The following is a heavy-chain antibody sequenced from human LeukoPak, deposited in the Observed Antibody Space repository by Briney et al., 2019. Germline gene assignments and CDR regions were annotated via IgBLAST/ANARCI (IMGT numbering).Heavy chain of an antibody. CDR2: IWYDGSNK. CDR1: GFTFSSYW. V-gene: IGHV3-33*08. Sequence: GGSLRLSCAASGFTFSSYWMHWVRQAPGKGLEWVAVIWYDGSNKYYADSVKGRFTISRDNSKNTLYLQMNSLRAEDTAVYYCARGNPTMVRVMDVWGQGTTVTVSS. J-gene: IGHJ6*02. CDR3: ARGNPTMVRVMDV. D-gene: IGHD3-10*01.